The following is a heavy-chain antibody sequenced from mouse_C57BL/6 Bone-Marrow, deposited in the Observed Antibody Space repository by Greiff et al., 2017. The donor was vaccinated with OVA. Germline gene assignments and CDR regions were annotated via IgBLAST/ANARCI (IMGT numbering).Heavy chain of an antibody. D-gene: IGHD1-1*01. CDR3: ARGYGSSSSYAMDY. CDR1: GYTFTSYW. V-gene: IGHV1-69*01. CDR2: IDPSDSYT. J-gene: IGHJ4*01. Sequence: QVQLQQSGAELVMPGASVKLSCKASGYTFTSYWMHWVKQRPGQGLEWIGEIDPSDSYTNYNQKFKGKSTLTVDKSSSTAYMQLSSLTSEDSAVYYCARGYGSSSSYAMDYWGQGTSVTVSS.